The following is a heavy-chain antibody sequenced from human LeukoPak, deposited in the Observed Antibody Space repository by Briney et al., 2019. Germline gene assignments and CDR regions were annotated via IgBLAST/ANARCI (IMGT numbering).Heavy chain of an antibody. Sequence: PGGSLRLSCAASGFTFSSYGMHWVRQAPGKGLEWVAFIRYVGSNKYYADSVKGRFTISRDNSKNTLYLQMNSLRAEDTAVYYCAKDEATDDAFDIWGQGTMVTVSS. V-gene: IGHV3-30*02. CDR1: GFTFSSYG. CDR2: IRYVGSNK. CDR3: AKDEATDDAFDI. J-gene: IGHJ3*02.